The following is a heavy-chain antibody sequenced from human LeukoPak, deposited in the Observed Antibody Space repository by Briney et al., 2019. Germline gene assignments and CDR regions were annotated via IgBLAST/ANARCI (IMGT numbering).Heavy chain of an antibody. D-gene: IGHD2-2*01. J-gene: IGHJ4*02. CDR3: ARAWDCSSTTCYVYFDY. CDR2: INPNSGDT. V-gene: IGHV1-2*02. CDR1: GYTFTGYL. Sequence: ASVKVSCKASGYTFTGYLMHWVRQAPGQGLEWMGWINPNSGDTKYAQKFQGRVTMTRDTSISTAYMELRSLTSDDTAVYYCARAWDCSSTTCYVYFDYWGQGSLVTVSS.